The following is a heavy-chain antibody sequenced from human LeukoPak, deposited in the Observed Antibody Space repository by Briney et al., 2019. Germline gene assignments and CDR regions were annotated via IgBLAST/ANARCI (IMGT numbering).Heavy chain of an antibody. J-gene: IGHJ5*02. CDR1: GFTFSSYA. CDR2: ISGSGGST. CDR3: AKGIAAGLQNWFDP. Sequence: GGSLRLSCAASGFTFSSYAMSWVRQAPGKGLEWVSAISGSGGSTYYADSVKGRFTISRDNSKNTLYLQMNSLRAEDTGVYYCAKGIAAGLQNWFDPWGQGTLVTVSS. D-gene: IGHD6-13*01. V-gene: IGHV3-23*01.